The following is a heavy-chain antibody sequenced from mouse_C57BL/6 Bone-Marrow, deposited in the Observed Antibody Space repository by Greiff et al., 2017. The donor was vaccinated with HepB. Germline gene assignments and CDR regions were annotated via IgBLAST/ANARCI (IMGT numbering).Heavy chain of an antibody. J-gene: IGHJ2*01. V-gene: IGHV1-69*01. CDR2: IDPSDSYT. CDR1: GYTFTSYW. Sequence: VQLQQPGAELVVPGASVKLSCKASGYTFTSYWMHWVKQRPGQGLEWIGEIDPSDSYTNYNQKFKGKSTLTVDKSSSTAYMQLSSLTSEDSAVYYCARGILRSFDYWGQGTTLTVSS. D-gene: IGHD1-1*01. CDR3: ARGILRSFDY.